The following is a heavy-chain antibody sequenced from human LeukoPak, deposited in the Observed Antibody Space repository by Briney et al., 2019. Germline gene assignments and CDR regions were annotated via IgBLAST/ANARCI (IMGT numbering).Heavy chain of an antibody. J-gene: IGHJ6*02. D-gene: IGHD3/OR15-3a*01. CDR3: ARGGVGLVIIPGWEYDYYGLDV. Sequence: GGSLRLSCAASGFTLSTYSMNWVRQAAGKGLEWVSSISSSARYIYYADSVKGRFTISRDNAKNSLYLQMNSLRAEDTAVYYCARGGVGLVIIPGWEYDYYGLDVWGQGTTVTVSS. CDR2: ISSSARYI. CDR1: GFTLSTYS. V-gene: IGHV3-21*01.